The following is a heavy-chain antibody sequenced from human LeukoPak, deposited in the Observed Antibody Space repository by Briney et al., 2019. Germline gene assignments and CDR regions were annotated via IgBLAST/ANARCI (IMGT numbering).Heavy chain of an antibody. V-gene: IGHV3-48*03. J-gene: IGHJ6*04. CDR2: ISSSGSTI. Sequence: PGGSLRLSCAASGFTFRSYEMNWVPQAPGKGLGRVSYISSSGSTIYYADSVKGRFTISRDNAKNSLYLQMNSLRAEDTAVYYCAELGITMIGGVWGKGTTVTISS. D-gene: IGHD3-10*02. CDR1: GFTFRSYE. CDR3: AELGITMIGGV.